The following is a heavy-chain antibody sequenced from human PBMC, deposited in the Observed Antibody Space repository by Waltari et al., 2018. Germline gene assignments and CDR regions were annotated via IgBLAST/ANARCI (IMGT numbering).Heavy chain of an antibody. CDR1: GYTFTGYY. CDR2: INPNSGGT. V-gene: IGHV1-2*02. Sequence: QVQLVQSGAEVKKPGASVKVSCNASGYTFTGYYMPCVRPAPGQGLEWMGWINPNSGGTNYAQKFQGRVTMTRDTSISTAYMELSRLRSDDTAVYYCARDYDILGIAAAGGYWGQGTLVTVSS. D-gene: IGHD6-13*01. CDR3: ARDYDILGIAAAGGY. J-gene: IGHJ4*02.